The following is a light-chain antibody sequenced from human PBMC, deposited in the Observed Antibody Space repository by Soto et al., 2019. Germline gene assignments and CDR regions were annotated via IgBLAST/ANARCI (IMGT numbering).Light chain of an antibody. V-gene: IGLV2-14*01. J-gene: IGLJ1*01. CDR1: SSDVGAYNY. CDR2: DVS. CDR3: GSYKTSSTYV. Sequence: QSALTQPASVSGSPGQSITISCTGTSSDVGAYNYVSWYQQHPGKAPKLMIYDVSHRPSGVSHRFSGSKSGNTASLTISGLQAEDEADYYCGSYKTSSTYVFGTGTKVTVL.